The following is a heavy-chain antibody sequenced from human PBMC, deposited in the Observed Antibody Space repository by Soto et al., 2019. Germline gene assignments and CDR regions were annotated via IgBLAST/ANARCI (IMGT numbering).Heavy chain of an antibody. V-gene: IGHV3-33*01. J-gene: IGHJ2*01. CDR1: GFTFSSYG. CDR3: ARGSGYYYPFDL. CDR2: IWYDGSNK. Sequence: QVQLVESGGGVVQPGRSLRLSCAASGFTFSSYGMHWVRQAPGKGLEWVAVIWYDGSNKYYADSVKGRFTISRDNSKNTLYLQMNSLRAEDTAVYYCARGSGYYYPFDLWGRGTLVTVSS. D-gene: IGHD3-22*01.